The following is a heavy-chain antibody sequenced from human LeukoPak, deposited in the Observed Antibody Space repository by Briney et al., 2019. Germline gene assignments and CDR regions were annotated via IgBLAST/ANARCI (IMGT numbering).Heavy chain of an antibody. CDR1: GYSISSGYY. CDR2: IYHSGST. Sequence: SETLSLTCTVSGYSISSGYYWGWIRQPPGKGLEWIGSIYHSGSTYYNPSLKSRVTISVDTSKNQFSLKLSSVTAADTAVYYCASLTMVRGISFDYWGQGSLVTVSS. D-gene: IGHD3-10*01. V-gene: IGHV4-38-2*02. CDR3: ASLTMVRGISFDY. J-gene: IGHJ4*02.